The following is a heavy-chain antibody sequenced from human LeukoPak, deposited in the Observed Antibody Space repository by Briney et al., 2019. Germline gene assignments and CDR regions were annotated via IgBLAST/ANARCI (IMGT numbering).Heavy chain of an antibody. Sequence: PGGSLRLSCAASGFTFSSYAMSWVRQAPGKGLEWVSAISGSGGSTYYADSVKGRFTISRDNSKNTLYLQMNSLRAEDTAVYYCAKPVTRDRGYQLSWFDPWGQGTLVTVSS. V-gene: IGHV3-23*01. CDR1: GFTFSSYA. CDR3: AKPVTRDRGYQLSWFDP. CDR2: ISGSGGST. J-gene: IGHJ5*02. D-gene: IGHD5-12*01.